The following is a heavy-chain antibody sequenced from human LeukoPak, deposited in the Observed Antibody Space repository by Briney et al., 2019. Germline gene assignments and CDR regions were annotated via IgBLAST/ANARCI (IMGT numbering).Heavy chain of an antibody. D-gene: IGHD1-26*01. CDR3: TRDQVRYSGSYYWFDP. CDR2: IRSKAYGGTT. Sequence: GGSLRLSCTASGFTFGDYAMSWVRQAPGKGLEWVGFIRSKAYGGTTEYAASVKGRFTISRDDSESIAYLQMNSLKTEDTAVYYCTRDQVRYSGSYYWFDPWGQGTLVTVSS. V-gene: IGHV3-49*04. CDR1: GFTFGDYA. J-gene: IGHJ5*02.